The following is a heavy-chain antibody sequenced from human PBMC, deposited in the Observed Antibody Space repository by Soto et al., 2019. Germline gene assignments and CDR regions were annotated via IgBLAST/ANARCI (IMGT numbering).Heavy chain of an antibody. J-gene: IGHJ5*01. D-gene: IGHD1-26*01. V-gene: IGHV4-30-2*01. CDR1: GDTISTGGYT. CDR3: ARLVGNSWLDS. CDR2: TYHSGNP. Sequence: PSETLSLTCDVSGDTISTGGYTWAWIRQPPGEALEWIGHTYHSGNPYYNPSLKSRVIISVDRSKNQVSLQLNSVTPEDTAVYYCARLVGNSWLDSWGQGSLVTVSS.